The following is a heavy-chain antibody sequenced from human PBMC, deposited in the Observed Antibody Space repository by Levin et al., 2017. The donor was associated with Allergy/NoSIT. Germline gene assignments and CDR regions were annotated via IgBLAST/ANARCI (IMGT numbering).Heavy chain of an antibody. V-gene: IGHV5-51*01. J-gene: IGHJ4*02. CDR1: GYSFTSYW. CDR2: IYPGDSYT. CDR3: ARRYYYYGSGSYADY. D-gene: IGHD3-10*01. Sequence: ASVKVSCEGSGYSFTSYWIDWVRQMPGKGLEWMGIIYPGDSYTRYSPSFQGQVTISADKSISTASLQWRSLKASDTAMYYCARRYYYYGSGSYADYWGQGTLVTVSS.